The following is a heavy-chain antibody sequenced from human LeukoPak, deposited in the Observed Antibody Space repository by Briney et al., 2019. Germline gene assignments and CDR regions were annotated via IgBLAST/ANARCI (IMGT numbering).Heavy chain of an antibody. CDR1: GFTFSSYT. J-gene: IGHJ4*02. Sequence: PGGSLRLSCAASGFTFSSYTMNWLRQAPGKGLEWASSISSSSSYIYYADSVKGRFTISRDNAKNSLYLQMNSLRAEDTAVYHCARDKGSYDSDFWGQGTLVTVSS. CDR3: ARDKGSYDSDF. V-gene: IGHV3-21*01. D-gene: IGHD5-18*01. CDR2: ISSSSSYI.